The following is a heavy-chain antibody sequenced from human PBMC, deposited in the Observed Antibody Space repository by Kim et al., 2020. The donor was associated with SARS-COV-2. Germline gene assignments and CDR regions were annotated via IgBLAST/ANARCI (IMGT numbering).Heavy chain of an antibody. CDR1: GFNFNSYS. CDR3: AREDAESFDY. CDR2: ISSSSSDI. V-gene: IGHV3-21*01. Sequence: GGSLRLSCAASGFNFNSYSMNWVRQAPGKGLEWVSCISSSSSDIFYADSVKGRFTISRDNTKSSLYLQMNSLRAEDTAVYYCAREDAESFDYWGQGTLVTVSS. J-gene: IGHJ4*02.